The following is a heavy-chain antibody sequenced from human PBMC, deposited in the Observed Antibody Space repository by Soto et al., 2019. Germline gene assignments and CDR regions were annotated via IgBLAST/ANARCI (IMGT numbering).Heavy chain of an antibody. CDR1: GFTFDDYA. CDR2: ISGIGGST. V-gene: IGHV3-23*01. Sequence: LRLSCAASGFTFDDYAMHWVRQAPGKGLEWVSAISGIGGSTDYADSVKGRFTISRDNSKNTLYLQMNSLRAEDTAVYYCAKEPERRSGVYYYYYYMDVWGKGTTVTVSS. J-gene: IGHJ6*03. D-gene: IGHD1-1*01. CDR3: AKEPERRSGVYYYYYYMDV.